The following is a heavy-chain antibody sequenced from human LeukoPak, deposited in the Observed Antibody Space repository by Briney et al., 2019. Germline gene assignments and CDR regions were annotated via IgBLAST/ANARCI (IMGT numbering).Heavy chain of an antibody. CDR2: INPNSGGT. CDR1: GYTFTGYY. D-gene: IGHD5-12*01. CDR3: ARGPATIWYFDY. J-gene: IGHJ4*02. V-gene: IGHV1-2*04. Sequence: ASVKVSCKASGYTFTGYYMHWVRQAPGQGLEWMGWINPNSGGTNYAQKFQGWVTMTRDTSVSTAYMELSRLRSDDTAVYYCARGPATIWYFDYWGQGTLVTVSS.